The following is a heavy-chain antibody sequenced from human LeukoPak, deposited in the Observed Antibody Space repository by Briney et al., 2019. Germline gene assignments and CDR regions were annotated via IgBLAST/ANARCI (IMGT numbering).Heavy chain of an antibody. J-gene: IGHJ4*02. D-gene: IGHD4-23*01. Sequence: ASVKVSCKASGYTFTGYYMHWVRQAPGQGLEWMGWINPNSGGTNYAQKFQGRVTMTRDTSISTAYMELSRLRPDDTAVYYRAREEGDYGGNLGYYWGQGTLVTVSS. CDR2: INPNSGGT. CDR3: AREEGDYGGNLGYY. CDR1: GYTFTGYY. V-gene: IGHV1-2*02.